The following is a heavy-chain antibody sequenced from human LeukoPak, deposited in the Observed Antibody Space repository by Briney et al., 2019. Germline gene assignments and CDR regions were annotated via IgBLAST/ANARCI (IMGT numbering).Heavy chain of an antibody. V-gene: IGHV3-49*04. CDR1: GFTFGDYA. CDR2: IRSKAYGGTT. Sequence: GGSLRPSCTASGFTFGDYAMSWVRQAPGKGLEWVGFIRSKAYGGTTEYAASVKGRFTISRDDSKSIAYLQMNSLKTEDTAVYYCTRVFPRGLYYYYMDVWVKGTTVTVSS. CDR3: TRVFPRGLYYYYMDV. J-gene: IGHJ6*03.